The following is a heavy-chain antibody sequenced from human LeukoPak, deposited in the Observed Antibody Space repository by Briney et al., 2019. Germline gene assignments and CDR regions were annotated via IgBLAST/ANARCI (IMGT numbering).Heavy chain of an antibody. CDR2: ISYDGSNK. V-gene: IGHV3-30*14. CDR3: ARDSSNGWYHGY. J-gene: IGHJ4*02. D-gene: IGHD6-19*01. Sequence: GGSLSPSCAASGFTLSSYAMPWVRQAPGKGLGWGAVISYDGSNKYYADSVKGRFTISRDNSKNTLYLQMNSLRAEDTAVYYCARDSSNGWYHGYWGQGTLVTVSS. CDR1: GFTLSSYA.